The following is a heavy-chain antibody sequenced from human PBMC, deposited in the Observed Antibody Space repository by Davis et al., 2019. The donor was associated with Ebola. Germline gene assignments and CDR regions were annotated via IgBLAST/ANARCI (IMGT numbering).Heavy chain of an antibody. V-gene: IGHV5-51*01. CDR1: GHSFSSQW. J-gene: IGHJ4*02. Sequence: GESLKISCKGSGHSFSSQWIGWVRQMPGKGLEWMGIIYPGDSDTRYSPSFQGQVTISADKSISTAYLQWSSLKASDTAMYYCARRSRDGYNRHFDYWGQGTLVTVSS. CDR3: ARRSRDGYNRHFDY. CDR2: IYPGDSDT. D-gene: IGHD5-24*01.